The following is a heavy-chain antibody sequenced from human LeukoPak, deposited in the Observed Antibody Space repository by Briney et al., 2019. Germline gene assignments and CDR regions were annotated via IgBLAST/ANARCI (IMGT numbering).Heavy chain of an antibody. V-gene: IGHV1-2*02. D-gene: IGHD4-11*01. J-gene: IGHJ4*02. CDR3: ARDAIVRDYSNSDY. Sequence: GASVKVSCTASGYTFTGYYIHWVRQAPGRGLEWMGWINPNSGGTNYAQKFQGRVTMTRDTSISTAYMELSRLTSDDTAVYYCARDAIVRDYSNSDYWGQGNLVTVSS. CDR2: INPNSGGT. CDR1: GYTFTGYY.